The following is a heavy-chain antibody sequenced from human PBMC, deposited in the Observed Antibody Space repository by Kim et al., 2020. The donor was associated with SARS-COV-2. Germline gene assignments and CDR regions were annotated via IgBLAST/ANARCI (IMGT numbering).Heavy chain of an antibody. CDR3: AKDGAEMATISGNYFDY. CDR2: ISGSGGST. D-gene: IGHD5-12*01. J-gene: IGHJ4*02. Sequence: GGSLRLSCAASGFTFSSYAMSWVRQAPGKGLEWVSAISGSGGSTYYADSVKGRFTISRDNSKNTLYLQMNSLRAEDTAVYYCAKDGAEMATISGNYFDYWGQGTLVTVSS. CDR1: GFTFSSYA. V-gene: IGHV3-23*01.